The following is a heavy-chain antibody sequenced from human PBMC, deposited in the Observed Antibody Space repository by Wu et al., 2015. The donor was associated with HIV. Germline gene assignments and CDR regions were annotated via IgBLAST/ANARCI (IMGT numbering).Heavy chain of an antibody. CDR3: TRGTRNYLFDY. D-gene: IGHD4-11*01. J-gene: IGHJ4*02. V-gene: IGHV1-2*02. Sequence: QVHLVQSGAEVKKPGASVIVSCKASGYTFTAYYMHWIRQAPGQGLEWMGWINVNSGDSNYARKFRGRLTVTRDTSINTVYMDLSSLKSDDSAIYYCTRGTRNYLFDYWGQGALVTVSS. CDR2: INVNSGDS. CDR1: GYTFTAYY.